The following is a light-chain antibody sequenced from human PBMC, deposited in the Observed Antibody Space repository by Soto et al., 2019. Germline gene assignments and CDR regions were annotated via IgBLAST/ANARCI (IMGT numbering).Light chain of an antibody. Sequence: SYELTQPPSVSVSPGQTASITCSGDQLGDKYACWYQQKPGQSPVLVIYQDSKRPSGIPERFSGSNSGNTATLTISGTQAMDEADYYCQAWDSRTAVVFGGGTKLTVL. CDR2: QDS. J-gene: IGLJ2*01. V-gene: IGLV3-1*01. CDR3: QAWDSRTAVV. CDR1: QLGDKY.